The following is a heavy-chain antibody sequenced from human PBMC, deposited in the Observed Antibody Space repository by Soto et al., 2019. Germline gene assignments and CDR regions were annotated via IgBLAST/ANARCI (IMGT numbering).Heavy chain of an antibody. J-gene: IGHJ5*02. CDR3: ARDRPLWGSYLSGEFDP. V-gene: IGHV1-69*01. CDR2: IVPLFGTR. CDR1: GGTFSNSA. Sequence: QVQLVQSGAEVKKPGSSVKVSCKASGGTFSNSAMSWVRQAPGQGLEWMGGIVPLFGTRTYAQKFQGRLTITAHESMSTAYMELSSLRSEDTAVYYCARDRPLWGSYLSGEFDPWGQGSLVTVSS. D-gene: IGHD3-16*02.